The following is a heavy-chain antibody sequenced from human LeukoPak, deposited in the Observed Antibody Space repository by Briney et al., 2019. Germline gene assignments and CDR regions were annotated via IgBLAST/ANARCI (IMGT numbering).Heavy chain of an antibody. D-gene: IGHD6-6*01. V-gene: IGHV3-66*01. CDR1: GFTVSSNY. CDR2: IYSGGST. CDR3: APIATRVPFDY. Sequence: GGSLRLSCAASGFTVSSNYMSWVRQAPGKGLEWVSVIYSGGSTYYADSVKGRFTISRDNSKNTLYLQMNSLRAEDTAVYYCAPIATRVPFDYWGQGTLVTVSS. J-gene: IGHJ4*02.